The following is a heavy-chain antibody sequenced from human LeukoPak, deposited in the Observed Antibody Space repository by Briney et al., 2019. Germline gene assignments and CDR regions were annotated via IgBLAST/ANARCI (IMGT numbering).Heavy chain of an antibody. J-gene: IGHJ4*02. D-gene: IGHD6-13*01. Sequence: GGSLRLSCAASGFTFSSYWMSWVRQAPGKGLEWVANIKQDGSEKYYVDSVKGRFTISRDNAKNSLYLQMNSLRAEDTAVYYCAKDHARYSSSWYFDYWGQGTLVTVSS. CDR2: IKQDGSEK. V-gene: IGHV3-7*01. CDR3: AKDHARYSSSWYFDY. CDR1: GFTFSSYW.